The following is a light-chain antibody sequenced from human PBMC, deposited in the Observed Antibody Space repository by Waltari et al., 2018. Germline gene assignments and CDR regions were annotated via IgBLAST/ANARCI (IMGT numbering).Light chain of an antibody. CDR2: DAF. CDR3: QQYDNLPTT. CDR1: QDIRTY. J-gene: IGKJ5*01. V-gene: IGKV1-33*01. Sequence: DIQMTQSPSSLSASVGDRVTITCQAGQDIRTYLNWYQQKQGRAPKLLIFDAFNLETGVPPRFSGSGSGTHFSFTINSLQPEDIATYYCQQYDNLPTTFGQGTRLDMK.